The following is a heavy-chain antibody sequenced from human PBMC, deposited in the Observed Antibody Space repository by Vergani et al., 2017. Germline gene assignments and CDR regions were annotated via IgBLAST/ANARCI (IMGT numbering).Heavy chain of an antibody. CDR3: ARGPRIGYCSSTSCSTSVHFDY. CDR1: GFSFNTYW. CDR2: IDEYGNRA. J-gene: IGHJ4*02. V-gene: IGHV3-74*03. D-gene: IGHD2-2*01. Sequence: EVQLVESGGGSVQSGGSLRLSCVASGFSFNTYWMHWVRQVPGKGLMWVARIDEYGNRATYGDFETGRFTISRDNAKNTVFLQMNNLRADDAGVYYCARGPRIGYCSSTSCSTSVHFDYWGQGTLVTVSS.